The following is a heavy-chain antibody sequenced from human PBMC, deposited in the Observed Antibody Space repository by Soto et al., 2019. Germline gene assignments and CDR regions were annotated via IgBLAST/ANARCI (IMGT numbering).Heavy chain of an antibody. CDR2: IYYSGST. Sequence: QVQLQESGPGLVKPSQTLSLTCTVSGGSISSGGYYWSWIRQHPGKGLEWIGYIYYSGSTSYNPSLKSRVTISVDSSKNQFSRKLSSVSAADTAVYYCARVLGYCSGGSCYQAYYFDYWGQGTLVTVSS. J-gene: IGHJ4*02. D-gene: IGHD2-15*01. CDR3: ARVLGYCSGGSCYQAYYFDY. CDR1: GGSISSGGYY. V-gene: IGHV4-31*03.